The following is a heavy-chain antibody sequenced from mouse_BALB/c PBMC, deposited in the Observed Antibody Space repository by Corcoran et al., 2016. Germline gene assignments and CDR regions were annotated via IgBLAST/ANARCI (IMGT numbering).Heavy chain of an antibody. CDR2: INPYNDGT. CDR3: ATPLYYYGYWYFDV. J-gene: IGHJ1*01. CDR1: GYTFTSYV. Sequence: EVQLQQSGPELVNPGASVKMSCKASGYTFTSYVMHWVKQKPGQGLEWIGYINPYNDGTKYNEKFKGKATLTSDKSSSTAYMELSSLTSEDSAVYYCATPLYYYGYWYFDVWGAGTTVTVSS. V-gene: IGHV1S136*01. D-gene: IGHD1-1*01.